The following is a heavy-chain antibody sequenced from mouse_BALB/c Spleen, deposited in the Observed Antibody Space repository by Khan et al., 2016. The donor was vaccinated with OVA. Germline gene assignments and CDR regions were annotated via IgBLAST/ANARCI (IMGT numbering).Heavy chain of an antibody. V-gene: IGHV3-2*02. J-gene: IGHJ4*01. CDR1: GYSITSDYA. D-gene: IGHD2-12*01. CDR3: ARSCYDSDSYAMDC. Sequence: EVQLQESGPGLVKPSQSLSLTCTVSGYSITSDYAWNLIRQFPGDKLEWMGYITFTGSTNYNPSLKSLISLTRDTSKNQFFLHLNSLTTEESATSYCARSCYDSDSYAMDCSGQGTSVTVTS. CDR2: ITFTGST.